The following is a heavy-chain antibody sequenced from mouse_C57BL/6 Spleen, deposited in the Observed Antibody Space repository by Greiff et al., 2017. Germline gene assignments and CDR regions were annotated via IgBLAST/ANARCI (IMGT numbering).Heavy chain of an antibody. D-gene: IGHD3-2*01. CDR3: TTDSSGYDYFDY. CDR1: GFNIKDDY. CDR2: IDPENGDT. V-gene: IGHV14-4*01. Sequence: VQLQQSGAELVRPGASVKLSCTASGFNIKDDYMHWVKQRPEQGLEWIGWIDPENGDTEYASKFQGKATITADTSSNTAYLQLSSLTSEDTAVYYCTTDSSGYDYFDYWGQGTTLTVSS. J-gene: IGHJ2*01.